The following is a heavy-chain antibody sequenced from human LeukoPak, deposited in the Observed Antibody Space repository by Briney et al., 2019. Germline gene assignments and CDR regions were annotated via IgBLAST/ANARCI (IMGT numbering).Heavy chain of an antibody. CDR1: GDSVSSNSAT. J-gene: IGHJ4*02. V-gene: IGHV6-1*01. CDR2: TYYRSKWYN. D-gene: IGHD2-15*01. CDR3: ARVVMVGAPRLDC. Sequence: SQTLSLTCAISGDSVSSNSATWNWIRQSPSRGLEWLGRTYYRSKWYNDYAVSVKSRITINPDTSRNQFSLQLNSVTPEDTAMYYCARVVMVGAPRLDCWGLGTLVTVSS.